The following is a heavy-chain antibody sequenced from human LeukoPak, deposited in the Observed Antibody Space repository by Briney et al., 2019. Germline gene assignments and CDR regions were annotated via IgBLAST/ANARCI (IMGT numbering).Heavy chain of an antibody. CDR3: AREAAVGTGGFDY. CDR2: IYNSGSA. J-gene: IGHJ4*02. Sequence: SETLSLTCAVSGYSISSGYYWGWIRQPPGKGLEWIGYIYNSGSANYNPSLQSRVTILIDTSTKQFSLKVSSVTAADTAVYYCAREAAVGTGGFDYWGQGTLVTVSS. CDR1: GYSISSGYY. D-gene: IGHD6-13*01. V-gene: IGHV4-38-2*02.